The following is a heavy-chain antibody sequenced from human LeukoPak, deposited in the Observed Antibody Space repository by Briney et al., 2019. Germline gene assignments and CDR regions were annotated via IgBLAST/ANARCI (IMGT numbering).Heavy chain of an antibody. CDR1: GFTFSSYG. CDR3: ASGGAPFDY. D-gene: IGHD3-16*01. V-gene: IGHV3-30*02. CDR2: IRYDGSNK. Sequence: QAGGSLRLSCAASGFTFSSYGMHWVRQAPGKGLEWVAFIRYDGSNKYYADSVKGRFTIPRDNYKNTLYLQMNSLRAEDTGVYYCASGGAPFDYWGQGTLVTVSS. J-gene: IGHJ4*02.